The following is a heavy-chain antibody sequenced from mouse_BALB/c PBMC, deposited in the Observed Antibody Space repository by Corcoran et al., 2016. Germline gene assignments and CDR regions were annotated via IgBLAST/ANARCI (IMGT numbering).Heavy chain of an antibody. D-gene: IGHD1-1*01. CDR1: GFPITSGYY. V-gene: IGHV12-3*02. J-gene: IGHJ1*01. Sequence: KQLQESGPGLVKPSQSLFLACSITGFPITSGYYWIWIRQSPGKPLEWMGYSTHSGETFYNPSLQSPISITRETSKNQFFLQLNSVTTEDTAMYYCAGDYYGYWYFDVWGAGTTVTVSS. CDR3: AGDYYGYWYFDV. CDR2: STHSGET.